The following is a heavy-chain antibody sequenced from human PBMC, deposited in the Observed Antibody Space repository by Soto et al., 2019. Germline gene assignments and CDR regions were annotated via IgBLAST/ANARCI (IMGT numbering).Heavy chain of an antibody. Sequence: SETLSLTCTVSGGSISSSSYYWGWIRQPPGKGLEWIGSIYYSGSTYYNPSLKSRVTISVDTSKNRFSLKLSSVTAADTAVYYCARRGSGQYYFDYWGQGTLVTVSS. CDR2: IYYSGST. J-gene: IGHJ4*02. CDR1: GGSISSSSYY. D-gene: IGHD6-19*01. CDR3: ARRGSGQYYFDY. V-gene: IGHV4-39*01.